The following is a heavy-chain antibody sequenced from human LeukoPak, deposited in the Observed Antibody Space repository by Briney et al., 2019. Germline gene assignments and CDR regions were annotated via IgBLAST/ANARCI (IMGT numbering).Heavy chain of an antibody. J-gene: IGHJ4*02. D-gene: IGHD3-16*02. V-gene: IGHV3-23*01. CDR2: ISGSGGST. CDR1: GFTFSSYA. Sequence: GGSLRLSCAASGFTFSSYAMSWVRQAPGKGLEWVSAISGSGGSTYYADSVKGRFTISRDNSKNTPYLQMNSLRAEDTAVYYCAKTLSSFGGVIVIPYFDYWGQGTLVTVSS. CDR3: AKTLSSFGGVIVIPYFDY.